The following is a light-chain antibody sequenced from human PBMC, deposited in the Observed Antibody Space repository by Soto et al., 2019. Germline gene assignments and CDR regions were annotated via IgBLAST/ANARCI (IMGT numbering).Light chain of an antibody. CDR2: AAS. CDR3: QRRSSTVLP. J-gene: IGKJ4*01. CDR1: QSISSY. V-gene: IGKV1-39*01. Sequence: DIQMTQSPSSLSASVGDRVTITCRASQSISSYLNWYPQKPGKAPKILIYAASSLQGGVPSRFSGSGSGTDFTLTISSLQREDCAIYYCQRRSSTVLPFGGGTKVESK.